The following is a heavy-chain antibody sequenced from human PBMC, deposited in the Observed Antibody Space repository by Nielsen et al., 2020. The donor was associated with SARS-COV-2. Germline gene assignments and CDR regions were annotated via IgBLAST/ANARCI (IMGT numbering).Heavy chain of an antibody. V-gene: IGHV1-2*06. D-gene: IGHD3/OR15-3a*01. CDR3: ARARATIFGLVMSYGMDV. J-gene: IGHJ6*02. Sequence: ASVKVSCKASGYTFTGYYMHWVRQAPGQGLEWMGRINPYSGGTNYAQKFQGTVTMTRDAPISTVYMELTSDDTAVYYCARARATIFGLVMSYGMDVWGQGTTVAVSS. CDR2: INPYSGGT. CDR1: GYTFTGYY.